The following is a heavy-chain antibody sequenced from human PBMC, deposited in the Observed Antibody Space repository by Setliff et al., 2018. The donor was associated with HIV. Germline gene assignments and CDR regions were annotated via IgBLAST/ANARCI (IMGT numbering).Heavy chain of an antibody. CDR1: GGSLSGFY. V-gene: IGHV4-34*01. CDR2: INHSGST. J-gene: IGHJ6*03. Sequence: PSETLSLTCAFYGGSLSGFYWSWIRQSPGKGLEWIGEINHSGSTNYNPSLKSQVTMRIDTSKNQFSLEVRSVTAADTAVYYCVRGWDDKVSTISAPYYYYMDVWSKGTTVTVSS. D-gene: IGHD5-12*01. CDR3: VRGWDDKVSTISAPYYYYMDV.